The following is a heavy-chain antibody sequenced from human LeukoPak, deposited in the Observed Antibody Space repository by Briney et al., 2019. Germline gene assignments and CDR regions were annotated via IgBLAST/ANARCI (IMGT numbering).Heavy chain of an antibody. J-gene: IGHJ4*02. V-gene: IGHV4-39*01. CDR3: ARGRKVRGVINFDY. CDR1: GGSISSSSYY. Sequence: SETLSLTCTVSGGSISSSSYYWGWIRQPPGKGLEWIGSIYYSGTTHYNPSLRSRVTISVDTSKNQFSLKLSSVTAADTAVYYCARGRKVRGVINFDYWGQGTLVTVSS. D-gene: IGHD3-10*01. CDR2: IYYSGTT.